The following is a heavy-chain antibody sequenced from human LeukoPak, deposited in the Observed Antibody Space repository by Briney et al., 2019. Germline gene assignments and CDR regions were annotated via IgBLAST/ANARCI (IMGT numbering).Heavy chain of an antibody. J-gene: IGHJ4*02. CDR1: GFTFSSYW. CDR3: ARSGPNPYYYDSSGYYSLLVN. CDR2: IKQDGSEK. V-gene: IGHV3-7*01. Sequence: GGSLRLSCAASGFTFSSYWMSWVRQAPGKGLEWVANIKQDGSEKYYVDSVKGRFTISRDNAKNSLYLQMNSLRAEDTAVYYCARSGPNPYYYDSSGYYSLLVNWGQGTLVTVSS. D-gene: IGHD3-22*01.